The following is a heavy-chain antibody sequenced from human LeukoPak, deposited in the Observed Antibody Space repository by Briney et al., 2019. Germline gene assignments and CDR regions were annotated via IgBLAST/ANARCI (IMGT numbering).Heavy chain of an antibody. CDR1: GYTFTGYY. V-gene: IGHV1-2*02. CDR2: INPNSGGT. J-gene: IGHJ5*01. Sequence: ASVKVSCKASGYTFTGYYMHWVRQAPGQGLEWMGWINPNSGGTNYAQKFQGRVTMTRDTSISTVYMELSRLRSDDTAVYYCAKASGSYWWFDSWGQGTLVTVSS. CDR3: AKASGSYWWFDS. D-gene: IGHD1-26*01.